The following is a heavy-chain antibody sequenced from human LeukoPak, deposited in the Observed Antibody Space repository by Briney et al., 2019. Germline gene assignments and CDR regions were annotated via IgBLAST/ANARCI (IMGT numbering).Heavy chain of an antibody. V-gene: IGHV3-43*02. CDR1: GFTFDDYA. J-gene: IGHJ6*02. CDR3: AKDGFVVATIREAPYYYYGMDV. CDR2: ISGDGGST. Sequence: GGSLRLSCAASGFTFDDYAMHWVRQAPGKGLEWVSLISGDGGSTYYADSVKGRFTISRDNSKNSLYLQMNSLRTEDTALYYCAKDGFVVATIREAPYYYYGMDVWGQGTTVTVSS. D-gene: IGHD5-12*01.